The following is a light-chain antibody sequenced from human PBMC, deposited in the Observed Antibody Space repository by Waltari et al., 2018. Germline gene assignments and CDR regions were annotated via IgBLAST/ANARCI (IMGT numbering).Light chain of an antibody. Sequence: DIVMTQSPLSLPVTPGEPASISCRPSQSLLHSNGYNYLDWYLQKPGQSPQLVSYLGSNRACGGPDRFRGSGSSTDFTQKISRVEAGDVGVYYGMQALQTPWTFGQGTKVEIK. J-gene: IGKJ1*01. V-gene: IGKV2-28*01. CDR2: LGS. CDR1: QSLLHSNGYNY. CDR3: MQALQTPWT.